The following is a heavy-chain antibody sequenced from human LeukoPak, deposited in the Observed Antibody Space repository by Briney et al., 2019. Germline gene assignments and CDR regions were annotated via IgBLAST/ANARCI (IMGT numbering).Heavy chain of an antibody. CDR1: GGTFSSYA. J-gene: IGHJ5*02. Sequence: GASVKVSCKASGGTFSSYAISWVRQAPGQGLEWMGRIIPIFGTANYAQKFRGRVTITTDESTSTAYMELSSLRSEDTAVYYCARDPGCSGGSCYWPFDPWGQGTLVTVSS. V-gene: IGHV1-69*05. CDR3: ARDPGCSGGSCYWPFDP. D-gene: IGHD2-15*01. CDR2: IIPIFGTA.